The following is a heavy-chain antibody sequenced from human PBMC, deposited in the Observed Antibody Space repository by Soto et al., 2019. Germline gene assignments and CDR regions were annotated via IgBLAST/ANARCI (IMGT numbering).Heavy chain of an antibody. Sequence: GGSLRLSCSASGFSFNTHTMHWVRQAPGKGLEYVSAISTNGGRTNYADSVKGRFTISRDNSKNTLYLQMSSLRAEDTAVYYCLRDTNHHFDYWGQGTLVTVSS. D-gene: IGHD1-1*01. CDR3: LRDTNHHFDY. CDR2: ISTNGGRT. J-gene: IGHJ4*02. V-gene: IGHV3-64D*06. CDR1: GFSFNTHT.